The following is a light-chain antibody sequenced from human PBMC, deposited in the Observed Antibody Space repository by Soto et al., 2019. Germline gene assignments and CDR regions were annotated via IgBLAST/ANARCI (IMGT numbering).Light chain of an antibody. V-gene: IGLV2-14*03. CDR2: DVT. J-gene: IGLJ1*01. Sequence: QSALTQPACVSGSPGQSITISCTGASSDVGGYDYVSWYQQHPAKAPKLIIYDVTHRPSGVSNRFSGSKSGNTASLTISGLQAEDEAEYYCSSYSSISPYVFGTGTKLTVL. CDR1: SSDVGGYDY. CDR3: SSYSSISPYV.